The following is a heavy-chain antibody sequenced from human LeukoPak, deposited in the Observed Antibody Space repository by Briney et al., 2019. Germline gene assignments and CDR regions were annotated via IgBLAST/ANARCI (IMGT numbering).Heavy chain of an antibody. CDR1: GGSISTSNYY. D-gene: IGHD1-1*01. CDR3: AKNWNRGWFDP. V-gene: IGHV4-39*07. Sequence: SETLSLTCTVSGGSISTSNYYWGWIRQPPGKGLEWIGNIFYSGSTYYSPSLKSRVTISLDTSRNQFSLKLSSVTAADTAVYYCAKNWNRGWFDPWGQGTLVTVSS. J-gene: IGHJ5*02. CDR2: IFYSGST.